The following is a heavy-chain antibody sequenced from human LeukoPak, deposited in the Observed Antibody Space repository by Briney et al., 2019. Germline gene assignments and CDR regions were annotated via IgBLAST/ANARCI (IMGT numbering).Heavy chain of an antibody. CDR2: IIPIFGTA. D-gene: IGHD3-22*01. J-gene: IGHJ4*02. CDR1: GGTFSSYA. Sequence: SVKVSCKASGGTFSSYAISWVRQAPGQGLEWMEGIIPIFGTANYAQKFQGRVTITTDESTSTAYMELSSLRSEDTAVYYCARDRGYYYDSSGYGLDYWGQGTLVTVSS. CDR3: ARDRGYYYDSSGYGLDY. V-gene: IGHV1-69*05.